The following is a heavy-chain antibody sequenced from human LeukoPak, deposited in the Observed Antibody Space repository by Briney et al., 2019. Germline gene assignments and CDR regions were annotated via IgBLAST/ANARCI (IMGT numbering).Heavy chain of an antibody. CDR3: ARNPPEGGYFGY. Sequence: PGGSLRLSCADSGLTFSNYNMNWVRQAPGKGLEWVSYISSSGSKIFYADSVKGRLTISRDNAKNSLYLQMNSLRAEDTAVYYCARNPPEGGYFGYWGQGTLVTVSS. CDR1: GLTFSNYN. V-gene: IGHV3-48*01. CDR2: ISSSGSKI. D-gene: IGHD3-22*01. J-gene: IGHJ4*02.